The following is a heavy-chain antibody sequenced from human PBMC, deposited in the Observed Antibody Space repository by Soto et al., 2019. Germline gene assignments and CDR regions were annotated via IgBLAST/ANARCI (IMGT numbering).Heavy chain of an antibody. CDR1: GFTFSNYW. D-gene: IGHD6-13*01. J-gene: IGHJ3*02. CDR2: IKRDGSGG. Sequence: QLVESGGGLVQPGGSLRLSCAASGFTFSNYWMTWVRQAPGKGPEWVANIKRDGSGGSYLDSVRGRFTVSRDNARNSLYLQMNSLRAEDTALYYCARDVSPGSSGWYFDAFDIWGQGTMVTVSS. CDR3: ARDVSPGSSGWYFDAFDI. V-gene: IGHV3-7*01.